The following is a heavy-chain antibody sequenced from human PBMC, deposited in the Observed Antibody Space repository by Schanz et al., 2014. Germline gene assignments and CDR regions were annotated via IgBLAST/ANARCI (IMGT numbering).Heavy chain of an antibody. J-gene: IGHJ3*02. Sequence: QVQLVQSGAEVKKPGASVKVSCKASGYTFTSYGISWVRQAPGQGLEWMGIINPSGGSTRYGQKFQGRVTFTADKSTSTAYMELSSLRYEDTALYYCARGTMPGTFDIWGQGTMVTVSS. CDR2: INPSGGST. CDR1: GYTFTSYG. D-gene: IGHD2-2*01. V-gene: IGHV1-46*01. CDR3: ARGTMPGTFDI.